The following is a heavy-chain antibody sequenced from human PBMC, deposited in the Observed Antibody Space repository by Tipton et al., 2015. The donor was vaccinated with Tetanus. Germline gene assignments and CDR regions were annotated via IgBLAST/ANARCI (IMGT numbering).Heavy chain of an antibody. CDR1: GFTFSAYA. V-gene: IGHV3-23*01. CDR3: AKAKSWINLWFGDY. D-gene: IGHD3-10*01. Sequence: PLRLSCAASGFTFSAYAMTWVRQAPGKGLEWVSAIGANGRSTYYAGSVKGRFATYRGNSNNTLFLRMNSLRAEDTAVYFCAKAKSWINLWFGDYWGQGVLVIVSP. CDR2: IGANGRST. J-gene: IGHJ4*02.